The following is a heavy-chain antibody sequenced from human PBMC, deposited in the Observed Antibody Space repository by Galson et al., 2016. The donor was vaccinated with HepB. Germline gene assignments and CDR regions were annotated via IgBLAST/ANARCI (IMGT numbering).Heavy chain of an antibody. CDR3: ARTSYSYDTSDYSEAIYFAY. V-gene: IGHV3-48*02. Sequence: SLRLSCAASGFTFSTHTMNWVRQAPGKGLEWVAKISSSSADIFYADSVKGRFTISRNNAKNSLYLQMKSLRDEDTAVYFCARTSYSYDTSDYSEAIYFAYWGQGTLVSVSS. D-gene: IGHD3-16*01. CDR1: GFTFSTHT. CDR2: ISSSSADI. J-gene: IGHJ4*02.